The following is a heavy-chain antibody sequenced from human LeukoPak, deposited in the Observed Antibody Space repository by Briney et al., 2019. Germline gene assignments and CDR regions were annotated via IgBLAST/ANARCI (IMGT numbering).Heavy chain of an antibody. J-gene: IGHJ5*02. CDR2: TYYSSSWYN. CDR1: GDRVSSNSAA. CDR3: ARSAAGSLGNWFDP. D-gene: IGHD6-13*01. V-gene: IGHV6-1*01. Sequence: SQTLSLTCAISGDRVSSNSAAWNWIRQSPSRGLERRGRTYYSSSWYNDYAVSVKSRISINPDTSKNQFSLQLNSVTPEDTAVYYCARSAAGSLGNWFDPWGQGTLVTVSS.